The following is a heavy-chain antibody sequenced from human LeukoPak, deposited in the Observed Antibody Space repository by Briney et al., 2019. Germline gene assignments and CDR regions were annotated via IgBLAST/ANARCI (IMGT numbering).Heavy chain of an antibody. CDR2: MVPILGRA. D-gene: IGHD6-13*01. V-gene: IGHV1-69*04. J-gene: IGHJ3*02. CDR3: ARVPVRGTYSSSPGETFDI. CDR1: GGTFSIYA. Sequence: SVKVSCKASGGTFSIYAISWGRQAPGPGLGWGGRMVPILGRANYEQQSQGRVTSTAVRSPSTAYSELGSLRPEGAAVYYCARVPVRGTYSSSPGETFDIWGQGTMVTVSS.